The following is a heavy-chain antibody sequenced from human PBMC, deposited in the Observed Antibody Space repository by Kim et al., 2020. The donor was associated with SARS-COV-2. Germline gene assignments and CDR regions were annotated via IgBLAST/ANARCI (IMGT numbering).Heavy chain of an antibody. D-gene: IGHD6-6*01. V-gene: IGHV4-39*07. CDR3: ARDLARLPAFDI. Sequence: YYTPSLKSRVTISVDTSKNQFSLKLSSVTAADTAVYYCARDLARLPAFDIWGQGTMVTVSS. J-gene: IGHJ3*02.